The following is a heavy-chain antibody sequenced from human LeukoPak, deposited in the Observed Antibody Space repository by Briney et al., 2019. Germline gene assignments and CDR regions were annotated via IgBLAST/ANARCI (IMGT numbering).Heavy chain of an antibody. V-gene: IGHV3-23*01. CDR3: AKGGTPSSWHLFDYYYMDV. CDR1: GFTFSSYA. Sequence: GGSLRLSCAASGFTFSSYAMSWVRQAPGKGLEWVSAVSGSGGSTYYADSVKGRFTISRDNSKNTLYLQMNSLRAEDTAVYYCAKGGTPSSWHLFDYYYMDVWGKGTTVTVSS. J-gene: IGHJ6*03. CDR2: VSGSGGST. D-gene: IGHD6-13*01.